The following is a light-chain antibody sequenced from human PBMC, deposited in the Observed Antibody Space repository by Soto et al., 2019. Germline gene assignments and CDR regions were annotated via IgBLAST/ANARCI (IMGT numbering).Light chain of an antibody. Sequence: DIQMTQSPSSLSASVGDRVTITCRASESISRHLNWYQQKPGKAPNLLIYAASTLQNGVPSRFSGSGSGTDFTLTISRLEPEDFAVYYCQQFGTLPRYTFGQGTKLEI. CDR2: AAS. CDR3: QQFGTLPRYT. CDR1: ESISRH. V-gene: IGKV1-39*01. J-gene: IGKJ2*01.